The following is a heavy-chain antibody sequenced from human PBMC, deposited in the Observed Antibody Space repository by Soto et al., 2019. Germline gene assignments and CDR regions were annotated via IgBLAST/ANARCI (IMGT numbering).Heavy chain of an antibody. CDR3: AKDVGFQQHLFVFDL. J-gene: IGHJ4*02. D-gene: IGHD3-10*02. CDR2: IIPIFRSS. V-gene: IGHV1-69*13. CDR1: GGTFTDYA. Sequence: ASVKVSCKASGGTFTDYAFSWVRQAPGQGLEWMGGIIPIFRSSNFAQKFQGRLTIFADASAGTAYMELSSLRSDDTAIYYCAKDVGFQQHLFVFDLWGQGTLVTVSS.